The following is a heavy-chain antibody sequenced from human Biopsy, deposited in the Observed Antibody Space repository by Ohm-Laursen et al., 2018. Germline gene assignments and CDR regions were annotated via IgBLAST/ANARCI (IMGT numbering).Heavy chain of an antibody. J-gene: IGHJ4*02. CDR3: AGNYGDYYFDF. D-gene: IGHD3-10*01. V-gene: IGHV3-30*03. Sequence: SLRLSCAAAGFIFSTYVMHWVRQAPDKGLEWVALISYDGSNIHYAVSVKGRFTISRDNSKNTLYLQMNSLRAEDTAIYSCAGNYGDYYFDFWGRGTLVTVSS. CDR1: GFIFSTYV. CDR2: ISYDGSNI.